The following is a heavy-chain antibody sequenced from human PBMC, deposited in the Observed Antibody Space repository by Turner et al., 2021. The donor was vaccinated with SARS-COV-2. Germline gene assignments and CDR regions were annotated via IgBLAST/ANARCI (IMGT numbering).Heavy chain of an antibody. CDR3: ARGTYYYDSSVYSGTNWFDP. CDR2: ISSSSSYI. CDR1: GFTFSCYT. J-gene: IGHJ5*02. D-gene: IGHD3-22*01. V-gene: IGHV3-21*01. Sequence: EVQLVESGGGLVKPGGSLRLSRAASGFTFSCYTMYWVRQAPGKGLEWVSSISSSSSYIYYADSVKCRFTISRDIAKNSLYLQMNSLRAEDTAVYYCARGTYYYDSSVYSGTNWFDPWGQGTLVTVSS.